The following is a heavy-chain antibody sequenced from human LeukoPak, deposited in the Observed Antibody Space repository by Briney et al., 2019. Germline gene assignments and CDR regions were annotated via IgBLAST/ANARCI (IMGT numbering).Heavy chain of an antibody. D-gene: IGHD2-2*02. Sequence: SETLSLTCAVYGGSCSGYYWSWIRQPPGKGLEGIGEINHSGSTNYNPSLKSRVTISVDTSKNQFSLKLSSVTAADTAVYYCARGRRYCSSTSCYTGSRWFDPWGQGTLVTVSS. CDR2: INHSGST. CDR1: GGSCSGYY. J-gene: IGHJ5*02. V-gene: IGHV4-34*01. CDR3: ARGRRYCSSTSCYTGSRWFDP.